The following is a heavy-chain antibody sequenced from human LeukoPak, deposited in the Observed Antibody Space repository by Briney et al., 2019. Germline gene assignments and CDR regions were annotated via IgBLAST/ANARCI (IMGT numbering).Heavy chain of an antibody. D-gene: IGHD3-9*01. J-gene: IGHJ4*02. CDR1: GFTFSNYW. CDR2: IKYGGSST. Sequence: GGSLRLFCAASGFTFSNYWMHWVRQARGKGVVWVSRIKYGGSSTSYVDSVKGRFTISRDNDEHTVYLHMNSLRGEDRGVFYCAGGGQNWSLEFFDYWGQGTLFTVSS. V-gene: IGHV3-74*01. CDR3: AGGGQNWSLEFFDY.